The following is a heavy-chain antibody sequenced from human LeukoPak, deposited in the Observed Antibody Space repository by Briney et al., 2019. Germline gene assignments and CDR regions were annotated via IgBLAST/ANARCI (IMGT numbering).Heavy chain of an antibody. J-gene: IGHJ3*02. CDR1: GLTFDEYG. CDR3: AKAQVVTAIQPDAFDI. Sequence: GRSLRLSCAASGLTFDEYGMHWVRQAPGKGLEWVSGISWNSGRIRYADSVKGRFTISRDNAKNSLYLQMNSLRAEDTALYYCAKAQVVTAIQPDAFDIWGQGTMVTVS. D-gene: IGHD2-21*02. CDR2: ISWNSGRI. V-gene: IGHV3-9*01.